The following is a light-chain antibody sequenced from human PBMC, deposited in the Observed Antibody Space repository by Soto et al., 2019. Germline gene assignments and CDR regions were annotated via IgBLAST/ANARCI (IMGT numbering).Light chain of an antibody. J-gene: IGKJ4*01. CDR1: QRISSY. CDR2: AAS. Sequence: DVQMTQSPSSLSASVGDRVSITCRASQRISSYLNWYQQKPGKAPKLLIYAASSLQSGVPSRFSGSGSGTDCTLTISSLQPEDFATYYCQQSYSTPTTFGGGSKVDI. CDR3: QQSYSTPTT. V-gene: IGKV1-39*01.